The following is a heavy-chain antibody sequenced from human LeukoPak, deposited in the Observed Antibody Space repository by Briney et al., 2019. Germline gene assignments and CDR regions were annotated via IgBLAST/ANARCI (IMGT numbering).Heavy chain of an antibody. V-gene: IGHV5-51*01. CDR1: GYTFTSHW. Sequence: GESLKISCKGSGYTFTSHWIGWVRQMPGKGLEWMGIIYVGDSETRYNPSFKGHVTISADKSISTAYLQWSSLKASDTAMYYCARLGDYYDSSAAGYWGQGTLVTVSS. D-gene: IGHD3-22*01. CDR2: IYVGDSET. J-gene: IGHJ4*02. CDR3: ARLGDYYDSSAAGY.